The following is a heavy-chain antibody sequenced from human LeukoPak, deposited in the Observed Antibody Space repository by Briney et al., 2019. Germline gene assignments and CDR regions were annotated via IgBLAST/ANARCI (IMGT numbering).Heavy chain of an antibody. V-gene: IGHV3-33*08. Sequence: GGSLRLSCAASRFTFRSYAMSWVRQAPGKGLEWVAVIWYDGSNKYYADSVKGRFTISRDNSKNTLYLQMNSLRAEDTAVYYCARGGSGYAYDYWGQGTLVTVSS. J-gene: IGHJ4*02. CDR3: ARGGSGYAYDY. CDR1: RFTFRSYA. CDR2: IWYDGSNK. D-gene: IGHD5-12*01.